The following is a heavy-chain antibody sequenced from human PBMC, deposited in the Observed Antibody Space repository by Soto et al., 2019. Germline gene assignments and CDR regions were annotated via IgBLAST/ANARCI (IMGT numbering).Heavy chain of an antibody. CDR3: ARDPSTGNADY. Sequence: GGSLRLSCAASGFTFSTYALNWVRQSPGKGLEWVSTISSDGDSTYYVDSVKGRFTVSRDNSKNTMYLQMNSLRAEDTALYFCARDPSTGNADYWGRGTLVTVSS. D-gene: IGHD3-9*01. V-gene: IGHV3-23*01. CDR1: GFTFSTYA. CDR2: ISSDGDST. J-gene: IGHJ4*02.